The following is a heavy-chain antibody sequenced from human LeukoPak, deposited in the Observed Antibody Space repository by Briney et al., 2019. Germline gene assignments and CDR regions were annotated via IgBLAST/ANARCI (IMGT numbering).Heavy chain of an antibody. V-gene: IGHV3-21*04. J-gene: IGHJ4*02. CDR2: ISSSSSYI. D-gene: IGHD2-15*01. Sequence: GGPLRLSCAASGFTFSGYDMNWVRQAPGKGLEWVSSISSSSSYIYYADSVKGRFTISRDNAKNSLYLQMNSLRAEDTAVYYCASPVGYCSGGSCRHPRFDYWGQGTLVTVSS. CDR1: GFTFSGYD. CDR3: ASPVGYCSGGSCRHPRFDY.